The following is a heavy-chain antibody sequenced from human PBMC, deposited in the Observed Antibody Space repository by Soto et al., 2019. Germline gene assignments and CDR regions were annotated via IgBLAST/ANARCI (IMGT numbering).Heavy chain of an antibody. CDR2: ISGSGGST. CDR1: GFTFSSYA. V-gene: IGHV3-23*01. CDR3: AKSVDDYSNELSPFDY. J-gene: IGHJ4*02. D-gene: IGHD4-4*01. Sequence: GGSLRLSCAASGFTFSSYAMSWVRQAPGKGLEWVSAISGSGGSTYYADSVKGRFTISRDNSKNTLYLQMNSLRAEDTAVYYCAKSVDDYSNELSPFDYWGQGTLVTVSS.